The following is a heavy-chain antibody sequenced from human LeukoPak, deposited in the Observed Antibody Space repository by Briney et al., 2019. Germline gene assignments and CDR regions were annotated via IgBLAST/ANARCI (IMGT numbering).Heavy chain of an antibody. CDR3: AKDLGGIHYFDY. V-gene: IGHV3-66*01. Sequence: GGSLRLSCAASEFSVGSNYMTWVRQAPGKGLEWVSLIYSGGSTYYADSVKGRFTISRDNSKNTLYLQMNSLRAEDTAVYYCAKDLGGIHYFDYWGQGTLVSVSS. J-gene: IGHJ4*02. CDR1: EFSVGSNY. CDR2: IYSGGST.